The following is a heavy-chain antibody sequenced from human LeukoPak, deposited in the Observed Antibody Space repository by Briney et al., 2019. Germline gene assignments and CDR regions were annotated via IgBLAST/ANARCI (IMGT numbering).Heavy chain of an antibody. CDR1: GFTVSAHY. D-gene: IGHD3-10*01. CDR3: ARGPGSRGIFDY. V-gene: IGHV3-53*01. J-gene: IGHJ4*02. CDR2: LYTGGDT. Sequence: GGSLRLSCAVSGFTVSAHYMSWVRQAPGKGLECVSFLYTGGDTYYADSVKGRFTISRDNSKNALYLQMNSLRAEDTAVYYCARGPGSRGIFDYWGQGTLVTVSS.